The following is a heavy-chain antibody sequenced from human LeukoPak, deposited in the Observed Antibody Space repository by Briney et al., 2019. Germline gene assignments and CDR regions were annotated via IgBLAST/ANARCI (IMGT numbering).Heavy chain of an antibody. CDR1: GFTFSNAW. CDR2: IKSKTDGGTT. V-gene: IGHV3-15*07. Sequence: GGSLRLSCAASGFTFSNAWMNWVRQAPGKGLEWVGRIKSKTDGGTTDYAAPVKGRFTISRDDSKNTLYLQMNSLKTEDTAVYYCTTGIVLMVYATEPWGQGTLVTVSS. D-gene: IGHD2-8*01. CDR3: TTGIVLMVYATEP. J-gene: IGHJ5*02.